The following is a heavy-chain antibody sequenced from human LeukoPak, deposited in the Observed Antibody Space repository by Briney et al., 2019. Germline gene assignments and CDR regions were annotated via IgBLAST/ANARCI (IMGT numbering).Heavy chain of an antibody. J-gene: IGHJ6*03. CDR3: ARASWDYYDSSGTPYYYYMDV. V-gene: IGHV3-11*04. CDR1: GFTFSDYY. D-gene: IGHD3-22*01. Sequence: GGSLRLSCAASGFTFSDYYMSWIRQAPGKGLEWVSYISSSGSTIYYADSVKGRFTISRDNAKNSLYLQMNSLRAEDTAVYYCARASWDYYDSSGTPYYYYMDVWGKGTTVTVSS. CDR2: ISSSGSTI.